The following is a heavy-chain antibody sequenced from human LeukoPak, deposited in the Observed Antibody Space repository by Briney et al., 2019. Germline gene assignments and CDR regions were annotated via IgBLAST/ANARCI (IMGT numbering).Heavy chain of an antibody. Sequence: GGSLRLSCAGSGFTFSNYCMYWVRQAPGEGLVCVSRINTDGSSTSYADSVTGRFTISRDDAKNTLYLQMNSLRTEDTAVYYCTISAPGKRYFDKWGQGALVTVSS. V-gene: IGHV3-74*03. D-gene: IGHD3-10*01. J-gene: IGHJ4*02. CDR1: GFTFSNYC. CDR3: TISAPGKRYFDK. CDR2: INTDGSST.